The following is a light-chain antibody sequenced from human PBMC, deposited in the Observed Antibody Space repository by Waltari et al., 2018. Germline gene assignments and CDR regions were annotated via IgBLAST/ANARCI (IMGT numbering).Light chain of an antibody. J-gene: IGKJ2*01. V-gene: IGKV1-39*01. CDR1: QSSSSY. CDR3: QQSYSTPPYT. Sequence: DIQMTQSPSSLSASVGDRVTLPCRASQSSSSYLNLYQQKPGKAPKLLIYAASSLQSGGPSRFSGSGSATDFTLTISSLQPEDFATYYCQQSYSTPPYTFGQGTKLEIK. CDR2: AAS.